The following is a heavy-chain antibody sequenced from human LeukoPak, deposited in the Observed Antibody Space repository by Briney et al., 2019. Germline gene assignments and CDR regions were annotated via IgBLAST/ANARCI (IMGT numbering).Heavy chain of an antibody. CDR1: SGSISNYY. J-gene: IGHJ4*02. CDR3: ARVDGNYVGYFDY. Sequence: SETLSLTCTVSSGSISNYYWGWIRQPPGKGLEWIGYISYSGSTNYNLSLKSRVAISVDTSKNQFSLKLSSVTAADTAVYYCARVDGNYVGYFDYWGQGTLVTVSS. D-gene: IGHD1-7*01. V-gene: IGHV4-59*01. CDR2: ISYSGST.